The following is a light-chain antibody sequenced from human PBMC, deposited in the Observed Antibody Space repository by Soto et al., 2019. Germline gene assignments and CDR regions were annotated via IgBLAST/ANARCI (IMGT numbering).Light chain of an antibody. CDR3: QTWGTGPYVV. V-gene: IGLV4-69*01. Sequence: QLVLTQSPSASASLGASVKLTCTLSSGHSSYAIAWHQQQPEKGPRYLMKLNSDGSHSKGDGIPDRFSGSSSGAERYLPISSLQSEDEADYYCQTWGTGPYVVFGGGTKLTVL. CDR2: LNSDGSH. J-gene: IGLJ2*01. CDR1: SGHSSYA.